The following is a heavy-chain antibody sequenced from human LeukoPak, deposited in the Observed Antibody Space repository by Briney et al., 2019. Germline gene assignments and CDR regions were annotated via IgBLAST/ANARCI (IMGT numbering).Heavy chain of an antibody. CDR2: INHSGST. CDR3: ARAGPDMVVVPAASGFDY. CDR1: GGSFSGYY. J-gene: IGHJ4*02. V-gene: IGHV4-34*01. D-gene: IGHD2-2*01. Sequence: SETLSLTCAVYGGSFSGYYWSWIRQPPGKGLEWIGEINHSGSTNHNPSLKSRVTISVGPSKNQFSLKLSSVTAAGTAVYYCARAGPDMVVVPAASGFDYSGQGTLVTVSS.